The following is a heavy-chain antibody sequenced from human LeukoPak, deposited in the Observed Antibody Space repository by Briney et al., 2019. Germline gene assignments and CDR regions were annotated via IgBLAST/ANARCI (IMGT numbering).Heavy chain of an antibody. CDR2: INPNSGGT. D-gene: IGHD2-2*01. CDR1: GYTFTGYY. V-gene: IGHV1-2*02. J-gene: IGHJ6*03. CDR3: AREVVPAATYMDV. Sequence: ASVKVSCKASGYTFTGYYMHWVRQAPGQGREWMGWINPNSGGTNYAQKFQGRVTMTMDTSISTAHMELSRLRSDDTAVYYWAREVVPAATYMDVWGKGTTVTISS.